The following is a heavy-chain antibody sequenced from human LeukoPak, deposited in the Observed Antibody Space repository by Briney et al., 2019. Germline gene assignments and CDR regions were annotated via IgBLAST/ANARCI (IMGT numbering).Heavy chain of an antibody. Sequence: GGSLRLSCAASGFIFSDYGMSWVRQAPGKGLEWVSSIGGRGGSTYYADSVKGRFTISRDNSTSTLFLQMNALRDDDTALYYCAKDRAYPNDVFDIWGQGTMVTVS. V-gene: IGHV3-23*01. CDR3: AKDRAYPNDVFDI. D-gene: IGHD2-21*01. CDR1: GFIFSDYG. J-gene: IGHJ3*02. CDR2: IGGRGGST.